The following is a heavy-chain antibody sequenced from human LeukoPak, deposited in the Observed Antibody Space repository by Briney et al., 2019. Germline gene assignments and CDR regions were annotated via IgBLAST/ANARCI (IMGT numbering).Heavy chain of an antibody. J-gene: IGHJ4*02. CDR1: VYTFTYHH. D-gene: IGHD1-14*01. CDR3: ATETWYFAS. Sequence: ASVTVSFTTSVYTFTYHHMHWVRQAPGQGLEWMGRVDPNSGGTIYAQNFQGRVAMTSDTSTSTASLEVSSLKSDDAGVYYCATETWYFASWGQGTLVTVSS. CDR2: VDPNSGGT. V-gene: IGHV1-2*02.